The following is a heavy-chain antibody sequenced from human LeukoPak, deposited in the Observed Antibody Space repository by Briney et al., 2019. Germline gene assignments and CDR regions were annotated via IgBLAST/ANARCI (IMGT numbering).Heavy chain of an antibody. J-gene: IGHJ5*02. D-gene: IGHD5-18*01. V-gene: IGHV3-73*01. Sequence: GGSLRLSCAASGFTFSGSAMHWVRQASGKGLEWVGRIRSRANSYATAYAASVKGRFTISRDDSKNTAYLQMNSLKTEDTAVYYCTSQIQLWLRGFWFGPWGQGTLVTVSS. CDR3: TSQIQLWLRGFWFGP. CDR2: IRSRANSYAT. CDR1: GFTFSGSA.